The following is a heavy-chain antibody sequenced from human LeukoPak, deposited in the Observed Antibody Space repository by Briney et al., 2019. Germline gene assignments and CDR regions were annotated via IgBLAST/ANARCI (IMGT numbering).Heavy chain of an antibody. CDR2: INTGGST. CDR1: GFTVSTNF. D-gene: IGHD2-8*01. V-gene: IGHV3-53*01. CDR3: AREDALDY. Sequence: GRSLRLSCAASGFTVSTNFITWVRQAPGKWLEWVSVINTGGSTYYADSVKGRFTISRDNSKNTVYLQMKSVRAEDTAVYYCAREDALDYWGQGMLVTVSS. J-gene: IGHJ4*02.